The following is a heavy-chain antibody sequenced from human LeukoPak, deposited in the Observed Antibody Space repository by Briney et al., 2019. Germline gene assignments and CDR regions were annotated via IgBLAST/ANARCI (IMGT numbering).Heavy chain of an antibody. J-gene: IGHJ6*03. D-gene: IGHD3-3*01. Sequence: ASVKVSCKASGYTFTSYGISWMRQAPGQGLEWMGWISAYNGNTNYAQKLQGRVTMTTDTSTSTAYMELRSLRSDDTAVYYCARVRTPGITIFGVVIMNYYYYMDVWGKGTTVTVSS. CDR3: ARVRTPGITIFGVVIMNYYYYMDV. CDR1: GYTFTSYG. V-gene: IGHV1-18*01. CDR2: ISAYNGNT.